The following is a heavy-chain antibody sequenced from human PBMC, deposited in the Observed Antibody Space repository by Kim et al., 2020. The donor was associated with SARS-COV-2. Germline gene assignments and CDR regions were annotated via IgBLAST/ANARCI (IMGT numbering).Heavy chain of an antibody. J-gene: IGHJ6*03. CDR2: INAGNGNT. Sequence: ASVKVSCKASGYTFTSYAMHWVRQAPGQRLEWMGWINAGNGNTKYSQKFQGRVTITRDTSASTAYLELSSLRSEDTAVYYCAVGFWSVYYNYMDVWGKGTTVTVSS. D-gene: IGHD3-3*01. CDR3: AVGFWSVYYNYMDV. V-gene: IGHV1-3*01. CDR1: GYTFTSYA.